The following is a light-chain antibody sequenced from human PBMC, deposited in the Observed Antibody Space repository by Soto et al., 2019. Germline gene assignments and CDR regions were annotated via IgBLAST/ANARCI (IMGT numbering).Light chain of an antibody. Sequence: EIVLTQSPATLSLSPGERATLSCRASQSVGSHLALFQQRPGQAPRLLIYDASNRATGIPARFSGSGSGADFTLTITRLEPEDSAVYYCQEYGSWPLTFGGGTKVDIK. CDR1: QSVGSH. CDR3: QEYGSWPLT. CDR2: DAS. J-gene: IGKJ4*01. V-gene: IGKV3-11*01.